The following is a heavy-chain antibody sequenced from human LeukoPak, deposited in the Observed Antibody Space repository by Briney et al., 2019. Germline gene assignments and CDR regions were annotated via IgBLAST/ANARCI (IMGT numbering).Heavy chain of an antibody. J-gene: IGHJ3*02. CDR2: ISYDGSNR. V-gene: IGHV3-30*18. CDR1: GFTFRSYT. Sequence: PGGSLRLSCAASGFTFRSYTMHWVRQAPGKGLEWVTVISYDGSNRYYADSVKGRFTISRDNSKNTLSLQMNSLRAEDTAVYYCAKDDAYSSSWYALDIWGQGTMVTVSS. D-gene: IGHD6-13*01. CDR3: AKDDAYSSSWYALDI.